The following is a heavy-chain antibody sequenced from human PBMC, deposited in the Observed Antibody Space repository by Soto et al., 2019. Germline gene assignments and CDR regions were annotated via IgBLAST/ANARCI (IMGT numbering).Heavy chain of an antibody. CDR3: ARRDCFSSSCYFKY. D-gene: IGHD2-2*01. CDR1: GYTITSYY. CDR2: INPSGATT. J-gene: IGHJ4*02. V-gene: IGHV1-46*01. Sequence: QVSLVQSGAEVKKPGASVKVSCKASGYTITSYYVHWVRQAPGQGLEWMGIINPSGATTTYAQNFQGRVAMTRDTSTSTVYMELSSLRSEDTAVYYCARRDCFSSSCYFKYWGQGTLVTVSS.